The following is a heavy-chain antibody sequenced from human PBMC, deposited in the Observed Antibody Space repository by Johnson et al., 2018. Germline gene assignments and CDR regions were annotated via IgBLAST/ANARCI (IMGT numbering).Heavy chain of an antibody. CDR2: MRSKANSYAT. CDR3: AKDRGSNGDAFDI. Sequence: VQLVESGGGLVQPGGSLELSCAASGFTFRGSAMHWVRQASGKGLEWVGRMRSKANSYATAYAASVKGRFTISRDASKNTAYLQMNSLRAEDTAVYYVAKDRGSNGDAFDIWGQGTMVTVSS. D-gene: IGHD1-26*01. J-gene: IGHJ3*02. V-gene: IGHV3-73*01. CDR1: GFTFRGSA.